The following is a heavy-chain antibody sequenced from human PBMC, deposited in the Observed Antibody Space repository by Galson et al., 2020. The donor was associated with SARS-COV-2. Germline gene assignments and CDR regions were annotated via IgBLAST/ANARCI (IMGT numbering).Heavy chain of an antibody. D-gene: IGHD4-17*01. V-gene: IGHV2-5*02. Sequence: SGPTLVKPSQTLTLTCTFSGFSLRTSGVGVGWIRQPPGKALEWLALTFWDDDNRYSPSLKNRLTITKDTSKNQVVLTMTNMDPVDTATYYCARRRRVHGDYSIFFDSWGPGTRVTVSS. CDR1: GFSLRTSGVG. CDR3: ARRRRVHGDYSIFFDS. CDR2: TFWDDDN. J-gene: IGHJ4*02.